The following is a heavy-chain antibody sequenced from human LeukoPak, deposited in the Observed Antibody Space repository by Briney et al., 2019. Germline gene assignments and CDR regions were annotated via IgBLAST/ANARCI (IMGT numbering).Heavy chain of an antibody. V-gene: IGHV3-33*01. CDR3: TRYNNDHFDY. D-gene: IGHD1-14*01. Sequence: GGSLRLSCAGSGCTVGGYGVHWFRQTPGKGLEWVAVIAYDGSRAFYADSVKGRFTISRDNSKNTMSVQMDDLRAEDTAVYYCTRYNNDHFDYWGQGTLVTVSS. J-gene: IGHJ4*02. CDR1: GCTVGGYG. CDR2: IAYDGSRA.